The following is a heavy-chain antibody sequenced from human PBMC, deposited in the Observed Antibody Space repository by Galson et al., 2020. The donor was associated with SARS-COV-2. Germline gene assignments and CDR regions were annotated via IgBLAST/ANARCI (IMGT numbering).Heavy chain of an antibody. CDR2: IYPSDSDT. Sequence: HGESLKISCKGSGYSFTSYWIGWVRQMPGKGLEWMGFIYPSDSDTRYSPSFQGQVTISADRSISTTYLQWSSLKASDTAMYYCARHDLGGHGGSDYWGQGTLVTVSS. J-gene: IGHJ4*02. CDR1: GYSFTSYW. CDR3: ARHDLGGHGGSDY. V-gene: IGHV5-51*01. D-gene: IGHD2-15*01.